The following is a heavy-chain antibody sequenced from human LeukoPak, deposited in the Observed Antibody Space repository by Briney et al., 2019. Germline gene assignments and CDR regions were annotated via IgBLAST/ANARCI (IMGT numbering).Heavy chain of an antibody. CDR3: ARGDSGYDYGFDN. Sequence: SVKVSCKASGGTFSSHAISWVRQAPGQGVEWVGGIIPIFGTTNYVQKFQGRVTITTDESPSTGYMELRSLRSDDTAVYYCARGDSGYDYGFDNWGQGTLVTVSS. CDR2: IIPIFGTT. D-gene: IGHD5-12*01. J-gene: IGHJ4*02. V-gene: IGHV1-69*05. CDR1: GGTFSSHA.